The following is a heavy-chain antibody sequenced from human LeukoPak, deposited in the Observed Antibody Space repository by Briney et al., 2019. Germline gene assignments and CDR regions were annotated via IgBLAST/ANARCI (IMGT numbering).Heavy chain of an antibody. Sequence: AGVRVSCVPSVYTFSEYYIHWVRPAPGRGGEGVGWIYLKRGVTNYAQKFQGRVTMTTDTSITTAYMELSRLRSDDTAVYYWARDFQNNNWYGGPGYYFDYWGQGTLVTVSS. D-gene: IGHD1-26*01. CDR3: ARDFQNNNWYGGPGYYFDY. CDR2: IYLKRGVT. J-gene: IGHJ4*02. V-gene: IGHV1-2*02. CDR1: VYTFSEYY.